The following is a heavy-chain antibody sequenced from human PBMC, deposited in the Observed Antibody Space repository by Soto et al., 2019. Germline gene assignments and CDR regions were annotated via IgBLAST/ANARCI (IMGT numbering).Heavy chain of an antibody. CDR1: GTSISSAGYY. D-gene: IGHD4-4*01. Sequence: PSETLSLTCTVSGTSISSAGYYWTWIRQHAGKGLEWIANVDYSENIYYNPSLRSRVTISTDTSKNQFSLSLISVTAADTAVYFCERAVSNAFDFWGQGTMVTVSS. CDR2: VDYSENI. V-gene: IGHV4-31*03. CDR3: ERAVSNAFDF. J-gene: IGHJ3*01.